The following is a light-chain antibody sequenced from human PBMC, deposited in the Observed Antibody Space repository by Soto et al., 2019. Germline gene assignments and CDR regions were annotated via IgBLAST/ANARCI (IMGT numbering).Light chain of an antibody. CDR2: AAS. V-gene: IGKV1-8*01. CDR1: QGISSY. J-gene: IGKJ2*01. CDR3: QQYYSYPMYT. Sequence: AIRMTQSPSSLSASTGDRVTITCRASQGISSYLAWYQQKPGKAPKLLIYAASTLQSGVPSRFSGSGSETDFTLTISCLQSEDLATYYCQQYYSYPMYTFGQGTKLEIK.